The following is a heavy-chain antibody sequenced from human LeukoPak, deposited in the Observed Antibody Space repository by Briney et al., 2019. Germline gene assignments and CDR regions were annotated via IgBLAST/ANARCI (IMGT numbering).Heavy chain of an antibody. D-gene: IGHD6-19*01. CDR2: IYHSGST. CDR1: GGSISSYY. CDR3: ARGIAVAGTRYMDV. Sequence: RASETLSLTCTVSGGSISSYYWSWIRQPPGKGLEWIGSIYHSGSTYYNPSLKSRVTISVDTSKNQFSLKLSSVTAADTAVYYCARGIAVAGTRYMDVWGKGTTVTVSS. V-gene: IGHV4-38-2*02. J-gene: IGHJ6*03.